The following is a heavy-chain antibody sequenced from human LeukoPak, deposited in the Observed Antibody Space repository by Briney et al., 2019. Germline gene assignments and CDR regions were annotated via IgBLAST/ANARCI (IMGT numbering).Heavy chain of an antibody. D-gene: IGHD3-10*01. CDR2: ISNDGFRT. V-gene: IGHV3-23*01. Sequence: GGSLRLSRAAVGLSSGSYSMKCVRQAPGKGLEWVSTISNDGFRTYYADSVKGRFTISRDSYRNSAYLQMNSLRAEDTAVYLCVKVLLAIRGEYWGQGTLVTVSS. CDR1: GLSSGSYS. CDR3: VKVLLAIRGEY. J-gene: IGHJ4*02.